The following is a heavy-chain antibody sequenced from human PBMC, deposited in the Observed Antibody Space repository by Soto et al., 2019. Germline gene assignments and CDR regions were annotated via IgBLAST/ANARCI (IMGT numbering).Heavy chain of an antibody. Sequence: GGSLRLSCAASGFTFSSYAMHWVRQAPGKGLEWVAVISYDGSNKYYADSVKGRFTISRDNSKNTLYLQMNNLRAEDTAVYYCAKDALDSGYDYVIWDYFDYWGQGTLVTVSS. V-gene: IGHV3-30-3*01. CDR1: GFTFSSYA. J-gene: IGHJ4*02. CDR2: ISYDGSNK. CDR3: AKDALDSGYDYVIWDYFDY. D-gene: IGHD5-12*01.